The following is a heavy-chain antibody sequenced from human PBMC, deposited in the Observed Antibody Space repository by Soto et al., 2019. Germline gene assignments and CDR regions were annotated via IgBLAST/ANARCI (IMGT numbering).Heavy chain of an antibody. Sequence: VHLVQSGAEVKKPGASVKVSCKGSGYAFTTYGITWVRQAPGQGLEWMGWISAHNGNTNYAQKLQGRVTVTRDTSTSSAYMELRSLRSDDTAVYYCARGRYGDYWGQGALVTVS. V-gene: IGHV1-18*01. CDR2: ISAHNGNT. D-gene: IGHD1-1*01. CDR1: GYAFTTYG. J-gene: IGHJ4*02. CDR3: ARGRYGDY.